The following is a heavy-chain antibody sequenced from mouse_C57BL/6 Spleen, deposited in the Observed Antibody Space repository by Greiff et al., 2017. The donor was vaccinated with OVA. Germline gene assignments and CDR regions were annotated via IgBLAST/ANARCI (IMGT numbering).Heavy chain of an antibody. CDR2: INPNYGTT. Sequence: VHVKQSGPELVKPGASVKISCKASGYSFTDYNMNWVKQSNGKSLEWIGVINPNYGTTSYNQKFKGKATLTVDQSSSTAYMQLNSLTSEDSAVYYCARSVSITTVVAHFDYWGQGTTLTVSS. CDR3: ARSVSITTVVAHFDY. V-gene: IGHV1-39*01. J-gene: IGHJ2*01. CDR1: GYSFTDYN. D-gene: IGHD1-1*01.